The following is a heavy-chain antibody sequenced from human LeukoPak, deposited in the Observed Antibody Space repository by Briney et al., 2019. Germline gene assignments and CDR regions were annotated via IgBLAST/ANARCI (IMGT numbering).Heavy chain of an antibody. CDR2: IDTSTGDT. D-gene: IGHD2-15*01. V-gene: IGHV1-2*02. Sequence: WASVKVSCKASGYTFTAYYMHWVRQAPGQGLEWMGWIDTSTGDTKYAQKFQGRVTLSRDTSTGTSYMELRSLISGDTAVYYCASEAFCAGGRCYLQRVASWGPGTLVTVSS. CDR1: GYTFTAYY. J-gene: IGHJ4*02. CDR3: ASEAFCAGGRCYLQRVAS.